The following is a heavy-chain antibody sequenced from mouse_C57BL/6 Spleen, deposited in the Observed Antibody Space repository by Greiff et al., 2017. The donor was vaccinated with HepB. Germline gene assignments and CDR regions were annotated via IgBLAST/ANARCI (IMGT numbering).Heavy chain of an antibody. J-gene: IGHJ4*01. CDR1: GYTFTSYT. V-gene: IGHV1-4*01. Sequence: QVHVKQSGAELARPGASVKMSCKASGYTFTSYTMHWVKQRPGQGLEWIGYINPSSGYTKYNQKFKDKATLTADKSSSTAYMQLSSLTSEDSAVYYCARKHYAMDYWGQGTSVTVSS. CDR2: INPSSGYT. CDR3: ARKHYAMDY.